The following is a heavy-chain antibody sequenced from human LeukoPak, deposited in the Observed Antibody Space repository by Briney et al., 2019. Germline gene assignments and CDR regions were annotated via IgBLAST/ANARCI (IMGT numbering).Heavy chain of an antibody. J-gene: IGHJ4*02. CDR3: ARVYGSGQGN. V-gene: IGHV3-7*04. Sequence: GGSLRLSCAASGFTFSSYWMSWVRQAPGKGLEWVANINQDGTEKYYVDSVKGRFTISRDDAKSSLYLQMNSLRVEDTAVYYCARVYGSGQGNWGQGSLVTVSS. CDR2: INQDGTEK. CDR1: GFTFSSYW. D-gene: IGHD3-10*01.